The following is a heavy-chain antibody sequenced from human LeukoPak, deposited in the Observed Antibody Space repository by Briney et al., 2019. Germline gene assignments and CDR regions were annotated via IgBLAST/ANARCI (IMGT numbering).Heavy chain of an antibody. Sequence: GGSLRLSCAASGFTFSSYGMSWVRQAPRKGLEWVSAISGSGGSTYYADSVKGRFTISRDNAKNSQYLQMNSLRAEDTAVYYCAREGGHYYFDYWGQGTLVTVSS. CDR2: ISGSGGST. J-gene: IGHJ4*02. CDR3: AREGGHYYFDY. CDR1: GFTFSSYG. D-gene: IGHD6-25*01. V-gene: IGHV3-23*01.